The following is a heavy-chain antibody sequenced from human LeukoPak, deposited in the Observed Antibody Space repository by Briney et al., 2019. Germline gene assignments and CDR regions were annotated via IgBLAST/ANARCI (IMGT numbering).Heavy chain of an antibody. J-gene: IGHJ3*02. CDR3: ARVRGGSGSYYPARGAFDI. V-gene: IGHV3-33*01. Sequence: PGRSLRLSCAASGFTFSSYGMHWVRQAPGKGLEWVAVIWYDGSNKYYADSVKGRFTISRDNSKNTLYLQMNGLRAEDTAVYYCARVRGGSGSYYPARGAFDIWGQGTMVTVSS. D-gene: IGHD3-10*01. CDR1: GFTFSSYG. CDR2: IWYDGSNK.